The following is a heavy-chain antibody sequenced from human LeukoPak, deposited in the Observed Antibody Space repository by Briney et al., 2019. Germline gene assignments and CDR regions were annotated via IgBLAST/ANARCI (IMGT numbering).Heavy chain of an antibody. CDR2: ISYDGSNK. Sequence: GGSLRLSCAASGFSFSNYGMQWVREAPGRGLEWVAAISYDGSNKYYTDSVKGRFTISRDNSKNTLYLHMDSLRAEDTAVYYCAKGWTTVDYWGQGTQVTVSS. CDR1: GFSFSNYG. CDR3: AKGWTTVDY. J-gene: IGHJ4*02. D-gene: IGHD4-11*01. V-gene: IGHV3-30*18.